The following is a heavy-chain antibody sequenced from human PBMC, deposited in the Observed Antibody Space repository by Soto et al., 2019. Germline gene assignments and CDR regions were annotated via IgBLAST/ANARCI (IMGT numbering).Heavy chain of an antibody. CDR2: IYYSGNT. CDR1: GGSISSGGYY. CDR3: AREAAAGYYYYYGMDV. V-gene: IGHV4-31*03. J-gene: IGHJ6*02. D-gene: IGHD6-13*01. Sequence: QVQLQESGPGLVKPSQTLSLTCTVSGGSISSGGYYWSWIRQHPGKGLEWIGYIYYSGNTYYNPSLKRRVTISVDTSKKQFSLKLSSVTAADTAVYYCAREAAAGYYYYYGMDVWGQGTTVTVSS.